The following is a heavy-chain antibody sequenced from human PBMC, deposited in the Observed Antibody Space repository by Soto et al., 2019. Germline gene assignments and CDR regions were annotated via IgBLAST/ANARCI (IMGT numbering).Heavy chain of an antibody. V-gene: IGHV5-51*01. D-gene: IGHD3-3*01. Sequence: GESLKISCRGSGYDFNTNWFGWVRQLPGGGLEWVGIMYPGDSDTRYNPSLQGHVTLSVDVTVSTASLQWRSLETSDTGMYFCARLQRDCNKTSCYYADHWGQGTRVTVSS. CDR2: MYPGDSDT. J-gene: IGHJ4*02. CDR3: ARLQRDCNKTSCYYADH. CDR1: GYDFNTNW.